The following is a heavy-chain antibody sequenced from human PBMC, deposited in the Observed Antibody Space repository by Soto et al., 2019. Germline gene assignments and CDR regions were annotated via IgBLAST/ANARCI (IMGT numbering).Heavy chain of an antibody. CDR1: GFTFSSYG. CDR3: AKDRHDYGDSCLDY. V-gene: IGHV3-30*18. D-gene: IGHD4-17*01. CDR2: ISYDGSNK. J-gene: IGHJ4*02. Sequence: QVQLVESGGGVVQPGRSLRLSCAASGFTFSSYGMHWVRQAPGKGLEWVAVISYDGSNKYYADSVKGRFTISRDNSKNTLYLQMNSLRAEDTAVYYCAKDRHDYGDSCLDYWGQGTLVTVSS.